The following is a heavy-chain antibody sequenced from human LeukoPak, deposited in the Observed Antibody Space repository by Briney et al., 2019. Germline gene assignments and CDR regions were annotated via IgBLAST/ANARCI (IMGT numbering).Heavy chain of an antibody. J-gene: IGHJ4*02. CDR2: IYHSGST. Sequence: SQTLSLTCTVSGGSISSGGYYWSWIRQPPGKGLEWIGYIYHSGSTYYNPSLKSRVTISVDRSKNQFSLKLSSVTAADTAVYYCARGGYSYGYVDYWGQGTLVTVSS. D-gene: IGHD5-18*01. CDR3: ARGGYSYGYVDY. V-gene: IGHV4-30-2*01. CDR1: GGSISSGGYY.